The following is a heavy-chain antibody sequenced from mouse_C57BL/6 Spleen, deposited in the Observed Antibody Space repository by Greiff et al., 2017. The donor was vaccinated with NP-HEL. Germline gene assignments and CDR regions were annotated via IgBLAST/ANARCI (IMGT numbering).Heavy chain of an antibody. J-gene: IGHJ1*03. Sequence: EVNVVESGGGLVQPGESLKLSCESNEYEFPSHDMSWVRKTPEKRLELVAAINSDGGSTYYPDTMERRFIISRDNTKKPLYLPMRRLRSEDTALYYCARVYGSSYWYFDVWGTGTTVTVSS. CDR3: ARVYGSSYWYFDV. CDR2: INSDGGST. CDR1: EYEFPSHD. V-gene: IGHV5-2*01. D-gene: IGHD1-1*01.